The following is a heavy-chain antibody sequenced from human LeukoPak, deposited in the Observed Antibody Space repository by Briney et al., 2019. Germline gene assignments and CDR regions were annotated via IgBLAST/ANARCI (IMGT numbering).Heavy chain of an antibody. CDR2: LSGSGITT. Sequence: GGSLRLSCAASGFTFSNSAMSWVRQAPGKGLERVSTLSGSGITTYYADSVKGRFTISRDNSKNTLYLRMNSLRAEDTAVYYCAKGVYSSGWSYFDYWGHGTLVTVSS. CDR3: AKGVYSSGWSYFDY. CDR1: GFTFSNSA. D-gene: IGHD6-19*01. V-gene: IGHV3-23*01. J-gene: IGHJ4*01.